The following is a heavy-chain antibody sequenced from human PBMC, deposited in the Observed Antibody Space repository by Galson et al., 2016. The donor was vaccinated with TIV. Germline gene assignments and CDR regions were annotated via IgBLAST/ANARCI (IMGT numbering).Heavy chain of an antibody. CDR1: GFTVNSNY. CDR2: LYRSETT. D-gene: IGHD3-22*01. Sequence: SLRLSCAASGFTVNSNYMTWVRQAPGKGLEWVSILYRSETTYYADSVKGRFTISRDNSKNTLYLQMNSLRAEDTAVYYCSSPEGSDYYDTSGYYSYWGQGTLVTVSS. CDR3: SSPEGSDYYDTSGYYSY. J-gene: IGHJ4*02. V-gene: IGHV3-66*02.